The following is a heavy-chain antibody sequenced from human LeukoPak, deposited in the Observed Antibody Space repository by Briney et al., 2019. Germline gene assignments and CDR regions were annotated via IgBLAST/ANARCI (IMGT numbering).Heavy chain of an antibody. J-gene: IGHJ4*02. Sequence: KPSETLSLTCTVSGGSISSGSYYWSWIRQPAGKGLEWIGRIYTSGNTNYNPSLKSRVTISVDTSKNQFSLKLSSVTAADTAVYYCAGGGPTNFDYWGQGTLVTVSS. V-gene: IGHV4-61*02. CDR1: GGSISSGSYY. CDR3: AGGGPTNFDY. CDR2: IYTSGNT.